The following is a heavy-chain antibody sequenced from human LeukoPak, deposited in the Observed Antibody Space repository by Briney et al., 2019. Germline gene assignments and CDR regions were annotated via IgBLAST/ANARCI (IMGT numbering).Heavy chain of an antibody. CDR2: IYTSGST. D-gene: IGHD7-27*01. Sequence: SETLSLTCTVSGGSMRNYYWSWIRQPAGKGLEWIGRIYTSGSTNYNPSVKSRVTMSVDTSKNQFSLKLSSVTAADTAVYYCARASWGSDSDYWGQGTLVTVSS. J-gene: IGHJ4*02. V-gene: IGHV4-4*07. CDR3: ARASWGSDSDY. CDR1: GGSMRNYY.